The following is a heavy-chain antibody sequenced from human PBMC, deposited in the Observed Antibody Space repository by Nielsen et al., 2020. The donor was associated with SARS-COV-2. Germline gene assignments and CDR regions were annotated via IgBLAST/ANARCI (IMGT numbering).Heavy chain of an antibody. CDR3: AREFRSGWYVYDY. J-gene: IGHJ4*02. CDR2: ISVFSGDT. D-gene: IGHD6-19*01. Sequence: ASVKVSCKASGYTFAGFAVMWVRQAPGQGLEWMARISVFSGDTDSAQKFQGRVTVTTDTSTSTAYMELRDLRSDDTAVYYCAREFRSGWYVYDYWGQGTLVTVSS. CDR1: GYTFAGFA. V-gene: IGHV1-18*01.